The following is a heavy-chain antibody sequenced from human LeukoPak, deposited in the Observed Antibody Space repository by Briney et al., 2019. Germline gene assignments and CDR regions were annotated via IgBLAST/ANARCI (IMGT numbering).Heavy chain of an antibody. Sequence: ASVKVSCKASGYTFTNNYIHWVRQAPGLGLEWMAWINPNSGDTNSAQKFQGRVTMARDTSISTAYMELSRLRSDDTAVYYCARDRYTGYGTYDFWGQGTLVTVSS. CDR1: GYTFTNNY. V-gene: IGHV1-2*02. CDR2: INPNSGDT. J-gene: IGHJ4*02. CDR3: ARDRYTGYGTYDF. D-gene: IGHD5-12*01.